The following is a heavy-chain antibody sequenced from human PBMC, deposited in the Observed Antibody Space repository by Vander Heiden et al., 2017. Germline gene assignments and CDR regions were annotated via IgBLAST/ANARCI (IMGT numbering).Heavy chain of an antibody. Sequence: QVQLQQWGAGLLKPSETLSLPCAVYGGSFSGYDWSWIRQPPGKGLEWIGEINHSGSTNYNPSLKSRVTISVDTSKNQFSLKLSSVTAADTAVYYCARVKKDYGSGPRWFDPWGQGTLVTVSS. CDR2: INHSGST. J-gene: IGHJ5*02. CDR1: GGSFSGYD. V-gene: IGHV4-34*01. D-gene: IGHD3-10*01. CDR3: ARVKKDYGSGPRWFDP.